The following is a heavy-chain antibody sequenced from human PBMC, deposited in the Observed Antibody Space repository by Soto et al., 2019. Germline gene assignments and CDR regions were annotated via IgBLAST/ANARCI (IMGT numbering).Heavy chain of an antibody. CDR1: GFTVSNSG. D-gene: IGHD3-16*01. Sequence: DVQLLESGGDLVQPGGSLRLSCAASGFTVSNSGMSWVRQAPGKGLEWVSGLSEGGDKTYYADSVRGRFTISRDNAKTILYLQMTSLIVEDTAVYFCTKDSGWESWYWGQGALVTVSS. CDR2: LSEGGDKT. V-gene: IGHV3-23*01. CDR3: TKDSGWESWY. J-gene: IGHJ4*02.